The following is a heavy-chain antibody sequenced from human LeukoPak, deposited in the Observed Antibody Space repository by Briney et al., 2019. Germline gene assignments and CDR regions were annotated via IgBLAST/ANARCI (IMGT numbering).Heavy chain of an antibody. D-gene: IGHD3-22*01. CDR3: ARGSSGYPNYYYYYYMDV. V-gene: IGHV1-69*06. CDR2: IIPIFGTG. CDR1: GGTFSSYA. J-gene: IGHJ6*03. Sequence: GASVKLTCKASGGTFSSYAISWVRQAPAPGLELKGGIIPIFGTGNYAQKFQGRVTITADKSTSTAYMELSSLRSEDTAVYYCARGSSGYPNYYYYYYMDVWGKGTTVTVSS.